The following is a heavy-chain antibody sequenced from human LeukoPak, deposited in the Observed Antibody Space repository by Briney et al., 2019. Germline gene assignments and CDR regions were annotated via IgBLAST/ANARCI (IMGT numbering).Heavy chain of an antibody. CDR1: GFTFSSYW. D-gene: IGHD6-13*01. Sequence: GGSLRLSCAASGFTFSSYWMSWVRQAPGKGLEWVANIKQDGSEKYYADSVKGRFTISRDNSKSTLYLQMNSLRAEDTAVYYCARSPEGGDSSSWYDYWGQGTLVTVSS. V-gene: IGHV3-7*02. J-gene: IGHJ4*02. CDR3: ARSPEGGDSSSWYDY. CDR2: IKQDGSEK.